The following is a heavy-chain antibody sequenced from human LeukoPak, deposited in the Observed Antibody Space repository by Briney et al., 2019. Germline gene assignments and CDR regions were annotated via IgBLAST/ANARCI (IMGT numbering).Heavy chain of an antibody. J-gene: IGHJ4*02. D-gene: IGHD3-22*01. Sequence: PSETLSLTCTVSGGSISSDYWSWIRQPPGKGLEWIGYIYYSGSTNYSPSLKSRVTISVDTSKNQFSLKLSSVTAADTAAYYCARYYYDSSGYYYDRWGQGTLVTVSS. CDR3: ARYYYDSSGYYYDR. V-gene: IGHV4-59*01. CDR1: GGSISSDY. CDR2: IYYSGST.